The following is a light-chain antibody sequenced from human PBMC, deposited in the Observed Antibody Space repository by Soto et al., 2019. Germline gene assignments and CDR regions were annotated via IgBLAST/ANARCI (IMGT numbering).Light chain of an antibody. V-gene: IGKV4-1*01. Sequence: DIVMTQSPDSLSVSLGERATINCKPSQTLLYSSNNKNYLAWFQQKPGQPPKLLIYWASTRNSGVPDRFSGSGSGTDFTLPISGLQAEDVAIYYFQQYYSVPVTFGQGTRLEIK. J-gene: IGKJ5*01. CDR3: QQYYSVPVT. CDR1: QTLLYSSNNKNY. CDR2: WAS.